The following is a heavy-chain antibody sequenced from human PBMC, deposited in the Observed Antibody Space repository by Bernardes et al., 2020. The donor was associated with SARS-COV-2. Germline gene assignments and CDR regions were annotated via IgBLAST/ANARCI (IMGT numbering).Heavy chain of an antibody. CDR3: ARGHQRRIYSGYGPIYYYYGMDV. Sequence: SETLSLTCTVSGGSISSGSYYWSWIRQPPGKGLEWIGEINHSGSTNYNPSLKSRVTISVDTSKNQFSLKLSSVTAADTAVYYCARGHQRRIYSGYGPIYYYYGMDVWGQGTTVTVSS. CDR1: GGSISSGSYY. CDR2: INHSGST. D-gene: IGHD5-12*01. V-gene: IGHV4-39*07. J-gene: IGHJ6*02.